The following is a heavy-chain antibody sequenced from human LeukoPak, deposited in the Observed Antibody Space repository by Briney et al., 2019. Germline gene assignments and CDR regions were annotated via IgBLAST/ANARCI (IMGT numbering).Heavy chain of an antibody. D-gene: IGHD6-13*01. Sequence: GGSLRLSCAASGFTFSSYWMSWVRQAPGKGLEWVANIKQDGSEKYYVDSVKGRFTISRDNAKNSLYLQMNSLRAEDTAVYYCARGVTAASRLMDVWGQGTTVTVSS. CDR2: IKQDGSEK. CDR3: ARGVTAASRLMDV. CDR1: GFTFSSYW. J-gene: IGHJ6*02. V-gene: IGHV3-7*01.